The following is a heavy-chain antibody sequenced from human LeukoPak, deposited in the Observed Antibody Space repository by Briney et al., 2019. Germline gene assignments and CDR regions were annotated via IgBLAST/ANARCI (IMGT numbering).Heavy chain of an antibody. D-gene: IGHD3-22*01. CDR1: GFTFSSYG. Sequence: GGSLGLSCAASGFTFSSYGVHWVRQAPGKGLEWVAAVSHDGSNKYYAGSVKGRFTISRDNSKNTLYLQMNSLRAEDTAVYYCAKDYYYGSAAVFDYWGQGTLVTVSS. CDR2: VSHDGSNK. V-gene: IGHV3-30*18. CDR3: AKDYYYGSAAVFDY. J-gene: IGHJ4*02.